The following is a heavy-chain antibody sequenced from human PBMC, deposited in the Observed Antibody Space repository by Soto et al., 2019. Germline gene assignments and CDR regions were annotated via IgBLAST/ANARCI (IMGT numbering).Heavy chain of an antibody. CDR2: IRSKANNYAT. J-gene: IGHJ6*02. Sequence: GGSLRLSCAASVFSFSVSAMHLVRQASGKGLEWVGRIRSKANNYATAYAASVRGRFTISRDDSKNTAYLEMSSLETEDTAVYYCMRPNYSYDNSGYYYDSYSYGSEFWGQGTTVTVSS. CDR1: VFSFSVSA. CDR3: MRPNYSYDNSGYYYDSYSYGSEF. D-gene: IGHD3-22*01. V-gene: IGHV3-73*01.